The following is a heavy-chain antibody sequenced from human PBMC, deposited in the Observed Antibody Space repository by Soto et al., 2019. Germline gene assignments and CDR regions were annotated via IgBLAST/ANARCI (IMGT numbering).Heavy chain of an antibody. Sequence: GGSLRLSCAASGFTFSNYAMSWVRQAPGKGLEWVSIITGSGGNTFYADSVKGRFTISRDNSKNTLYLQMNSLRAEDAAVYYCAKDGPTVTTGYFDYWGQGTLVTVSS. CDR3: AKDGPTVTTGYFDY. D-gene: IGHD4-17*01. CDR2: ITGSGGNT. J-gene: IGHJ4*02. V-gene: IGHV3-23*01. CDR1: GFTFSNYA.